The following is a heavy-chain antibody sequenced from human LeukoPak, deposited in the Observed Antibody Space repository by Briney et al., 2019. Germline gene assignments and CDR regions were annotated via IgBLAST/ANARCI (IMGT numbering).Heavy chain of an antibody. CDR1: GFTFSSYS. J-gene: IGHJ4*02. CDR2: ISSSSSYI. V-gene: IGHV3-21*01. CDR3: GRFIVATIRAVYSDY. D-gene: IGHD5-12*01. Sequence: GGSLRLSCAASGFTFSSYSMNWVRQAPGKGLEWVSSISSSSSYIYYADSVKGRFTISRDNAKNSLYLQMNSLRAEDTAVYYCGRFIVATIRAVYSDYWGQGTLVTVSS.